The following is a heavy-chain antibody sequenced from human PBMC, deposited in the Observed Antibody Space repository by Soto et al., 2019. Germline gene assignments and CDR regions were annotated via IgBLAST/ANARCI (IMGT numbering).Heavy chain of an antibody. Sequence: TLSLTCTVSGGSISSGGYYWSWIRQHPGKGLEWIGYIYYSGSTYYNPSLKSRVTISVDTSKNQFSLKLSSVTAADTAVYYCARDKVPRKVYYYGMDVWGQGTTVTVSS. D-gene: IGHD3-10*01. J-gene: IGHJ6*02. CDR1: GGSISSGGYY. CDR3: ARDKVPRKVYYYGMDV. CDR2: IYYSGST. V-gene: IGHV4-31*03.